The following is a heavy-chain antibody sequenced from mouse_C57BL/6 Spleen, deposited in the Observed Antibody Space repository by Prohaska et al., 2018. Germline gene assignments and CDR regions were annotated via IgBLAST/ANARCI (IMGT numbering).Heavy chain of an antibody. J-gene: IGHJ2*01. V-gene: IGHV9-3*01. D-gene: IGHD3-3*01. CDR1: GYTFTTYG. Sequence: QIQLVQSGPELKKPGETVKISCKASGYTFTTYGMSWVKQAPGKGLKWMGWINTYSGVPTYADDFKGRFAFSLETSASTAYLQINNLKNEDTATYFCARGDEGYWGQGTTLTVSS. CDR3: ARGDEGY. CDR2: INTYSGVP.